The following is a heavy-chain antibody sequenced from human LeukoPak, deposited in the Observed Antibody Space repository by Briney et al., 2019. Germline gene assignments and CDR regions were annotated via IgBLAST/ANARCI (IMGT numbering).Heavy chain of an antibody. J-gene: IGHJ1*01. Sequence: PSQTLSLTCTVSGGSISSGGFYWSWVRQHPGKGLEWIGYIFYSGSTYYNPSLKGRITISVDTSKNQFSLKLSSVTAADTAVYYCARVIRGSGSEYFQHWGQGALVTVSS. V-gene: IGHV4-31*03. CDR1: GGSISSGGFY. CDR3: ARVIRGSGSEYFQH. D-gene: IGHD3-10*01. CDR2: IFYSGST.